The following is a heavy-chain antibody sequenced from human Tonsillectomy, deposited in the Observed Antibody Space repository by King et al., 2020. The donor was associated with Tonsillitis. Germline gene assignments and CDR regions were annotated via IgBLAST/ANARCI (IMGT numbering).Heavy chain of an antibody. V-gene: IGHV4-61*02. Sequence: QLQESGPGLVKPSQTLSLTCTVSGGSINSGSYYWSWIRKPAGKGLEWVGRIYPSGTTNYNPSLKSRVTMSVDTSKNQFSLKLSSVTAADTAVYYCTRSGYCSSTSCYRSGAFDIWGQGTMVTVSS. CDR1: GGSINSGSYY. D-gene: IGHD2-2*02. CDR2: IYPSGTT. CDR3: TRSGYCSSTSCYRSGAFDI. J-gene: IGHJ3*02.